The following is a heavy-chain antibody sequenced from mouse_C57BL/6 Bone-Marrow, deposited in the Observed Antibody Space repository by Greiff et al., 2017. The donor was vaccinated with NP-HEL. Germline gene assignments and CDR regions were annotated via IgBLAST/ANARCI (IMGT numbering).Heavy chain of an antibody. D-gene: IGHD1-1*01. CDR1: GFTFSSYA. J-gene: IGHJ4*01. CDR3: TRDLTITTVVATEAMDY. V-gene: IGHV5-9-1*02. CDR2: ISSGGDYI. Sequence: EVNLVESGEGLVKPGGSLKLSCAASGFTFSSYAMSWVRQTPEKRLEWVAYISSGGDYIYYADTVKGRFTISRDNARNTLYLQMSSLKSEDTAMYYCTRDLTITTVVATEAMDYWGQGTSVTVSS.